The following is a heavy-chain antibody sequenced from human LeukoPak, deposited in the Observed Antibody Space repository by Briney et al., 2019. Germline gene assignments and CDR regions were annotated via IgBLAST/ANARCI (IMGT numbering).Heavy chain of an antibody. CDR1: GFTFDDYA. D-gene: IGHD1-20*01. V-gene: IGHV3-9*01. CDR2: ISWNSGSI. Sequence: PGRSLRLSCAASGFTFDDYAMHWVRQAPGKGLEWVSGISWNSGSIGYADSVKGRFTISRDNAKNSLYLQMNSLRAEDTAVYFCARGTNWSPLDFDYWGQGTQVTVSS. J-gene: IGHJ4*02. CDR3: ARGTNWSPLDFDY.